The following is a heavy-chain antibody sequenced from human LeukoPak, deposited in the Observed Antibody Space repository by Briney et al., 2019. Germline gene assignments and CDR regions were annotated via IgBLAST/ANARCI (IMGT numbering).Heavy chain of an antibody. J-gene: IGHJ6*03. Sequence: PGGSLRLSCAASGFAFSRHGIHWVRQAPGKGLEWVAFIPYDGSNKFYADSVKGRSTISRDNSKNTLYLQMNSLRAEDTALYYCAKGVGGSANYYYMDVWGKGTTVTVSS. D-gene: IGHD3-10*01. CDR3: AKGVGGSANYYYMDV. V-gene: IGHV3-30*02. CDR1: GFAFSRHG. CDR2: IPYDGSNK.